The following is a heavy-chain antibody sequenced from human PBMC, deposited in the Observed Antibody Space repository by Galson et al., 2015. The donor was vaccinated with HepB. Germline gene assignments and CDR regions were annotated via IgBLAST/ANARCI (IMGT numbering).Heavy chain of an antibody. D-gene: IGHD3-10*01. J-gene: IGHJ4*02. CDR2: ISYDGSNK. CDR3: ARGFGQRHYFDY. V-gene: IGHV3-30*04. CDR1: GFTFSSYA. Sequence: SLRLSCAASGFTFSSYAMHWVRQAPGKGLEWVAVISYDGSNKYYADSVKGRFTISRDNSKNTLYLQMNSLRAEDTAVYYCARGFGQRHYFDYWGQGTLVTVSS.